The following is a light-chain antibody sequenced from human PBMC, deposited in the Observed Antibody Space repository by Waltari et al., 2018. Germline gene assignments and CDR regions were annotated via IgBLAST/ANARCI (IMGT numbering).Light chain of an antibody. J-gene: IGLJ2*01. CDR2: EVS. CDR1: SSDVGGYNY. V-gene: IGLV2-8*01. Sequence: QSALTQPPSASGSPGQSVPISCTGTSSDVGGYNYFSWYQQHPGKAPKVMIYEVSKRPSGVPDRFSGSKSGNTASLTVSGLQAEDEADYYCCSYAGNSVVFGGGTKLTVL. CDR3: CSYAGNSVV.